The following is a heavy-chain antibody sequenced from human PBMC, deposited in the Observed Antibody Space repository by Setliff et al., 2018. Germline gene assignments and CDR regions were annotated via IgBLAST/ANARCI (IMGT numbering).Heavy chain of an antibody. Sequence: ASVKVSCKASGYTFTSYGISWVRQAPGQGLEWMGWISAYNGNTNYAQKLQGRVTMTTDTSTSTAYMELRSLRSDDTAVYYCARGAYSSSWYVGGVYGYWGQGTLGTVS. V-gene: IGHV1-18*01. D-gene: IGHD6-13*01. CDR3: ARGAYSSSWYVGGVYGY. CDR2: ISAYNGNT. J-gene: IGHJ4*02. CDR1: GYTFTSYG.